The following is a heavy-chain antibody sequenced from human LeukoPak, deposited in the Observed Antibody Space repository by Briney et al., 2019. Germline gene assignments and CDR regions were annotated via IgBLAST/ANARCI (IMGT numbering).Heavy chain of an antibody. CDR1: GGSISSYY. Sequence: SETLSLTCPVSGGSISSYYWSWIRQPAGKGQEWIGRIYTSGSTNYNPSLKSRVTMSVDTSKNHFSLKLSSVTAADTAVYHCARENDYGDYLDCWGQGTLVIVSS. V-gene: IGHV4-4*07. J-gene: IGHJ4*02. CDR2: IYTSGST. CDR3: ARENDYGDYLDC. D-gene: IGHD4-17*01.